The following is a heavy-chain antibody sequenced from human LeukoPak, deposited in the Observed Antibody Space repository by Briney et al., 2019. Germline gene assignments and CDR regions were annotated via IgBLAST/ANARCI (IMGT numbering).Heavy chain of an antibody. V-gene: IGHV3-23*01. CDR1: GFTFSNYA. CDR2: LSGSGDNT. CDR3: ARPASRGVGRYFDL. Sequence: GGSLRLSCPASGFTFSNYAMSWVRQPPGKGLDWVSALSGSGDNTYYADSVKGRFTISRDNSKNTLYLQMNSLRAEDTALYYCARPASRGVGRYFDLWGRGSLVTVSS. D-gene: IGHD3-10*01. J-gene: IGHJ2*01.